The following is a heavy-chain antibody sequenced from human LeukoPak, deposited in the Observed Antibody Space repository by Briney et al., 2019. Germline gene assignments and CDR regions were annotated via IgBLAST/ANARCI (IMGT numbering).Heavy chain of an antibody. CDR3: ARDSDYGGAFDI. CDR2: IKQDGSEK. V-gene: IGHV3-7*03. CDR1: GFTFTTYW. D-gene: IGHD4-17*01. Sequence: GGSLRVSCAASGFTFTTYWMTRVRQAPGKGLEWVASIKQDGSEKYYVDSVKGRFTISRDNAKNSLYLQMNSLRAEDTAVYYCARDSDYGGAFDIWGQGTMVTVSS. J-gene: IGHJ3*02.